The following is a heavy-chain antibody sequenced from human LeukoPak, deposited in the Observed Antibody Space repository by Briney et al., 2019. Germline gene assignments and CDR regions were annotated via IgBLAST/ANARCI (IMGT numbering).Heavy chain of an antibody. CDR2: INPNSGGT. CDR3: ARDGAVAGPFFDY. Sequence: APVKVSCKASGYTFTGYYMHWVRQAPGQGLEWMGWINPNSGGTNYAQKFQGRVTMTRDTSISTAYMELSRLRSDDTAVYYCARDGAVAGPFFDYWGQETLVTVSS. CDR1: GYTFTGYY. J-gene: IGHJ4*02. D-gene: IGHD6-19*01. V-gene: IGHV1-2*02.